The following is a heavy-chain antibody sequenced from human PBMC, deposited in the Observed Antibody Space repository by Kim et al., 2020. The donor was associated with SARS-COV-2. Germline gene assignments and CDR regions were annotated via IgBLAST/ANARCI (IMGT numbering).Heavy chain of an antibody. CDR3: ARSWQVGDCSGGSCYWYFDL. CDR2: IYYSGST. CDR1: GGSISSSSYY. Sequence: SETLSLTCTVSGGSISSSSYYWGWIRQPPGKGLEWIGSIYYSGSTYYNPSLKSRVTISVDTSKNQFSLKLSSVTAADTAVYYCARSWQVGDCSGGSCYWYFDLWGRGTLVTVSS. V-gene: IGHV4-39*01. J-gene: IGHJ2*01. D-gene: IGHD2-15*01.